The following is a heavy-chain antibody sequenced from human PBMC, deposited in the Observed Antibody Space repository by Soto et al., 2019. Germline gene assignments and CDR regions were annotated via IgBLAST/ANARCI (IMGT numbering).Heavy chain of an antibody. V-gene: IGHV1-46*01. J-gene: IGHJ6*02. CDR2: INPSGGST. CDR3: AREYYYDSSGYKGYYYYGMDV. CDR1: GYIFTSYY. D-gene: IGHD3-22*01. Sequence: ASVKVSCKTSGYIFTSYYMHWVRQAPGQGLEWMGIINPSGGSTSYAQKFQGRVTMTRDTSTSTVYMELSSLRSEDTAVYYCAREYYYDSSGYKGYYYYGMDVWGQGTTVTVSS.